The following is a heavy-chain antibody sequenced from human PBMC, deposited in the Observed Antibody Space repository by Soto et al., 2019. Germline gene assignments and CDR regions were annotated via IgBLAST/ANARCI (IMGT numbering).Heavy chain of an antibody. J-gene: IGHJ4*02. CDR2: IYPGDSDT. Sequence: EVQLVQSGAEVKKPGESLKISCKGSGYSFTSYWIGWVRQMPGKGLEWMGIIYPGDSDTRYSPSFQGQVTISADKSISTAYLQWSSLKASDTAMYYCARVPYYYDSSGYYSPQYYFDYWGQGTLVTVSS. CDR3: ARVPYYYDSSGYYSPQYYFDY. D-gene: IGHD3-22*01. V-gene: IGHV5-51*01. CDR1: GYSFTSYW.